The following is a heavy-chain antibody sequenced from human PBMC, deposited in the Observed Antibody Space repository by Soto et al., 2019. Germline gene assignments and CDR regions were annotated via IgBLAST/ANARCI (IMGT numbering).Heavy chain of an antibody. CDR1: GGSFSGYY. D-gene: IGHD2-15*01. Sequence: SETLSLTCAVYGGSFSGYYWSWIRQPPGKGLEWIGEINHSGSTNYNPSLKSRVTISVDTSKNQFSLKLSSVTAADTAVYYCARRGVADLRGCMDVWGKGTTVTVSS. V-gene: IGHV4-34*01. J-gene: IGHJ6*03. CDR2: INHSGST. CDR3: ARRGVADLRGCMDV.